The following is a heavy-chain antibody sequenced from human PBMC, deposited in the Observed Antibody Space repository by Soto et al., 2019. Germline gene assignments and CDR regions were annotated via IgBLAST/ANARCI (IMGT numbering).Heavy chain of an antibody. CDR1: GGSINVYY. D-gene: IGHD1-26*01. CDR3: ARAKGGSSLAFDI. J-gene: IGHJ3*02. Sequence: NPSETLSLTCTVSGGSINVYYWRWMRQPAGKGLEWIGRIYISGSTNYNPSLKSRVTMSVDTSKNQFSLKLRSLTAADTAVYYCARAKGGSSLAFDIWGQGTMVTVSS. V-gene: IGHV4-4*07. CDR2: IYISGST.